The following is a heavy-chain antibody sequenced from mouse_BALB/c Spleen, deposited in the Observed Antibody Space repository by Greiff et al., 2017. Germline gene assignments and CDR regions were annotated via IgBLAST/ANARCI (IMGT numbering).Heavy chain of an antibody. V-gene: IGHV5-6-4*01. J-gene: IGHJ2*01. CDR1: GFTFSSYT. CDR3: TRELRLYYFDY. CDR2: ISSGGSYT. Sequence: EVQRVESGGGLVKPGGSLKLSCAASGFTFSSYTMSWVRQTPEKRLEWVATISSGGSYTYYPDSVKGRFTISRDNAKNTLYLQMSSLKSEDTAMYYCTRELRLYYFDYWGQGTTLTVSS. D-gene: IGHD1-2*01.